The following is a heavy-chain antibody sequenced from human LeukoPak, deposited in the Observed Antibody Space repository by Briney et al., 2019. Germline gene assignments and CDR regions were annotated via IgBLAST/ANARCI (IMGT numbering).Heavy chain of an antibody. D-gene: IGHD2-15*01. CDR1: GFTFSSYA. V-gene: IGHV3-30*04. Sequence: GGSLRLSCAASGFTFSSYAMHWVRQAPGKGLEWVAVISYDGSNKYYADSVKGRFTISRDNSKNMLYLQMNSLRAEDTAVYYCAKGHCSGGSCYYLFDYWGQGSLVTVSS. CDR2: ISYDGSNK. J-gene: IGHJ4*02. CDR3: AKGHCSGGSCYYLFDY.